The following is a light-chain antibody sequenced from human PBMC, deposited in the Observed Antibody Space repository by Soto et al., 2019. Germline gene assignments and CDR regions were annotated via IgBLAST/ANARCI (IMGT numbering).Light chain of an antibody. CDR1: QSVSSN. V-gene: IGKV3-15*01. J-gene: IGKJ2*01. CDR2: GAS. CDR3: QQSNNLPYT. Sequence: EIVMTQSPATLSVSPGERATLSCRASQSVSSNLAWYQQKPGQAPRLLIYGASTRATGIPARFSGSGSGTEFTLTISSLQSEDFAAYSCQQSNNLPYTFGPGTKLEIK.